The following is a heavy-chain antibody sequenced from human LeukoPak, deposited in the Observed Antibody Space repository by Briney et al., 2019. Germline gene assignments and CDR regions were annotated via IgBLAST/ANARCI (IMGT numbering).Heavy chain of an antibody. CDR1: GGSFDKY. CDR2: IYTSGST. D-gene: IGHD3-10*01. CDR3: ARGITIGYYYGSGSYPPNHFDY. J-gene: IGHJ4*02. Sequence: PSETLSLTCSVSGGSFDKYWSWIRQPPGKGLEWIGYIYTSGSTNYNPSLKSRVTISVDTSKNQFSLKLSSVTAADTAVYYCARGITIGYYYGSGSYPPNHFDYWGQGTLVTVSS. V-gene: IGHV4-4*09.